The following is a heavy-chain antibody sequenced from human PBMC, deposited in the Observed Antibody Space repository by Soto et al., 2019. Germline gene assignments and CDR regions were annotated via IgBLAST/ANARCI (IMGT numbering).Heavy chain of an antibody. V-gene: IGHV5-10-1*01. J-gene: IGHJ5*01. D-gene: IGHD2-21*01. CDR1: GYSFTNNW. CDR3: AIPGAGEFDF. CDR2: IDPRDSYT. Sequence: GESPKVSCKGSGYSFTNNWLSWVRQMPGKGLEWVGRIDPRDSYTNYSPSFQGHVTISVDKSDNTSYLQWSSLKASDTAVSFCAIPGAGEFDFWGQGTLVTVSS.